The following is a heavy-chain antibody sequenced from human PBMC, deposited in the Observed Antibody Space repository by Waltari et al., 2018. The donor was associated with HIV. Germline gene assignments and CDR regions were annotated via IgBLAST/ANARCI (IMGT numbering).Heavy chain of an antibody. CDR1: GGSISGRNYY. CDR3: AIDPPTLPWDY. V-gene: IGHV4-39*07. Sequence: QLHLQESGPGLVKPSGTLSLTCTVSGGSISGRNYYWGWIRQPPGRRLEWLSGIYYTGITTFYYPSLKSRITISVDTSKTQFSLNLNSVTAADTAVYYCAIDPPTLPWDYWGQGTLVTVSS. J-gene: IGHJ4*02. CDR2: IYYTGITT.